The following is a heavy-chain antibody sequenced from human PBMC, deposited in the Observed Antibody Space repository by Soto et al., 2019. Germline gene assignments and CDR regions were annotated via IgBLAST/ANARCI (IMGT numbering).Heavy chain of an antibody. CDR2: IYFDGAA. D-gene: IGHD3-22*01. V-gene: IGHV4-39*01. J-gene: IGHJ4*02. Sequence: QTPGRGLEWIGSIYFDGAAFYNPSLKSRVTLSVDTSRNQFSLNVNSVTAADTAIYYCARRGNNGGYLRSYDYWGQGSLVTVSS. CDR3: ARRGNNGGYLRSYDY.